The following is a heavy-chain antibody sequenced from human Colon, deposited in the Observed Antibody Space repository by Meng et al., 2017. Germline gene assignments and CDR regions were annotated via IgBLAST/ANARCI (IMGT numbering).Heavy chain of an antibody. Sequence: QVELQEAGPRLVMPSQTLSLTRTLSGCSVSSPSYYWSWIRQTPGKGLEWIGYVYYTGSANYNPSLKSRVTISVDTSKNHFSLNLTSVTAADTAVYYCARGRGSYSSIDFWGQGTLVTVSS. CDR3: ARGRGSYSSIDF. CDR2: VYYTGSA. CDR1: GCSVSSPSYY. V-gene: IGHV4-61*03. J-gene: IGHJ4*02. D-gene: IGHD1-26*01.